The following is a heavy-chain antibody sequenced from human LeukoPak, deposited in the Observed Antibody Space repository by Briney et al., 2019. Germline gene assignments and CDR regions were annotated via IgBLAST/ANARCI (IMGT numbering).Heavy chain of an antibody. CDR2: IYYSGIT. J-gene: IGHJ4*02. CDR1: DGSITRSSYY. D-gene: IGHD2-21*02. CDR3: ARLRVTTGFDY. V-gene: IGHV4-39*01. Sequence: SETLSLTCTVSDGSITRSSYYWGWIRQTPGEGLDWIGSIYYSGITYYNPSLQGRVTMSVDTSKNQFSLKLNSVTVADTAVYYCARLRVTTGFDYWDQGVPVTVSS.